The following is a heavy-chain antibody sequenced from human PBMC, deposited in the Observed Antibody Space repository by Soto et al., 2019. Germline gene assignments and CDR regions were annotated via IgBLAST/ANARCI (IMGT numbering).Heavy chain of an antibody. CDR3: ARTRYYYDSSGYYLEVGDY. J-gene: IGHJ4*02. CDR2: IIPIFGTA. CDR1: GGTFSSYA. V-gene: IGHV1-69*12. Sequence: QVKLVQSGAEVKKPGSSVKVSCKASGGTFSSYAISWVRQAPGQGLEWMGGIIPIFGTANYAQKFQGRVTITADEPTSTAYMELSSLRSEDTAVYYCARTRYYYDSSGYYLEVGDYWGQGTLVTVSS. D-gene: IGHD3-22*01.